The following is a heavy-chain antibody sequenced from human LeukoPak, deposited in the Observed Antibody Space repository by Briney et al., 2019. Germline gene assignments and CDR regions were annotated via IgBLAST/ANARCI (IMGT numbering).Heavy chain of an antibody. CDR3: ARISYAGGPPRGMDV. D-gene: IGHD2-8*01. CDR2: INPNSGGT. Sequence: ASVKVSCTASGYTFTGYYMHWVRQAPGQGLEWMGWINPNSGGTNYAQKFQGRVTMTRDTSISTAYMELSRLRSDDTAVYYCARISYAGGPPRGMDVWGQGTTVTVSS. J-gene: IGHJ6*02. V-gene: IGHV1-2*02. CDR1: GYTFTGYY.